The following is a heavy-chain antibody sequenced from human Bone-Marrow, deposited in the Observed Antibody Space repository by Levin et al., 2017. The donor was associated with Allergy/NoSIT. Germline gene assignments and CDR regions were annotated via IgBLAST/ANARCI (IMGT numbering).Heavy chain of an antibody. CDR2: INNDGSDT. J-gene: IGHJ5*02. CDR3: ARDRPHNWFDP. CDR1: GFTFSSYW. V-gene: IGHV3-74*01. Sequence: GESLKISCAASGFTFSSYWMHWVRQAPGKGLVWVSRINNDGSDTTYAESVKGRFTVSRDNAKNTLYLQMNSLRAEDTAVYYCARDRPHNWFDPWGQGTLVTVSS.